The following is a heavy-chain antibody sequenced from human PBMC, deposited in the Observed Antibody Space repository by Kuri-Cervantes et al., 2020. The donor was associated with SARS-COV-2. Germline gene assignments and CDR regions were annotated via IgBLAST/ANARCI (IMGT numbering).Heavy chain of an antibody. CDR2: IYTSGST. Sequence: LALLCTVPGVHISRFYWSWIRQPAGKGLEWIGRIYTSGSTNYHPSLKSRVTMSVDTSKNQFSLKLSSVTAADTAVYYCARGVPVRGSIPVGAGTFDYWGQGTLVTVSS. D-gene: IGHD3-16*01. J-gene: IGHJ4*02. CDR1: GVHISRFY. CDR3: ARGVPVRGSIPVGAGTFDY. V-gene: IGHV4-4*07.